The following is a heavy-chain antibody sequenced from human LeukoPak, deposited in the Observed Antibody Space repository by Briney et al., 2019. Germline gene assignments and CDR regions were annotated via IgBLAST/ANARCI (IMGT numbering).Heavy chain of an antibody. V-gene: IGHV3-23*01. J-gene: IGHJ4*02. CDR2: ISGSGGGA. Sequence: QPGGSLRLSCAASGFTFNNYVMSWVRQSPGKRLEWVSAISGSGGGAYYANSVKGRFTISRDNPKNTLYLQMNSLRAEDTAVYYCAKGSIDVIAVYYFDYWVQGTLVTVSS. CDR1: GFTFNNYV. D-gene: IGHD2-21*01. CDR3: AKGSIDVIAVYYFDY.